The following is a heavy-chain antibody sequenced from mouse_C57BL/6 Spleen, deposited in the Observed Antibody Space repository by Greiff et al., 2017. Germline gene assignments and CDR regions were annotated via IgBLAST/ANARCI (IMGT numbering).Heavy chain of an antibody. J-gene: IGHJ3*01. CDR2: IDPSDSET. CDR3: ARDYGSSYGCAY. D-gene: IGHD1-1*01. V-gene: IGHV1-52*01. Sequence: VQLKQPGAELVRPGSSVKLSCKASGYTFTSYWMHWVKQRPIQGLEWIGNIDPSDSETHYNQKFKDKATLTVDKSSSTAYMQLSSLTAEDSAVYYCARDYGSSYGCAYWGQGTLVTVSA. CDR1: GYTFTSYW.